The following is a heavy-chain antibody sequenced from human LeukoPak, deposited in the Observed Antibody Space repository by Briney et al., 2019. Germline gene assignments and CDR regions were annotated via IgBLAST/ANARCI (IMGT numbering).Heavy chain of an antibody. V-gene: IGHV1-24*01. J-gene: IGHJ3*01. CDR2: FDPEDGET. CDR1: GYTLTELS. D-gene: IGHD3-22*01. CDR3: ATGVSTMTVLPGAFDV. Sequence: ASVKVSCKVSGYTLTELSMHWVRQAPGKGLEWMGGFDPEDGETIYAQKFQGRVTMTDDTSTDTAYMELRSLRSEDTAVYYCATGVSTMTVLPGAFDVWGQGTMVAVSS.